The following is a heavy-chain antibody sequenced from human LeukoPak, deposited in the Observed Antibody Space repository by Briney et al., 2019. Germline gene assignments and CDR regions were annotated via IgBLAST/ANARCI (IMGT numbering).Heavy chain of an antibody. D-gene: IGHD3-16*02. J-gene: IGHJ3*02. Sequence: PSETLSLTCAVSGGSISSSNWWSWVRQPPGKGLEWIGEIYHSGSTNYNPSLKSRVTISVDKSKNQFSLKLSSVTAADTAVYYCARIPIKGLGELSSHDAFDIWGQGTMVTVSS. CDR1: GGSISSSNW. V-gene: IGHV4-4*02. CDR3: ARIPIKGLGELSSHDAFDI. CDR2: IYHSGST.